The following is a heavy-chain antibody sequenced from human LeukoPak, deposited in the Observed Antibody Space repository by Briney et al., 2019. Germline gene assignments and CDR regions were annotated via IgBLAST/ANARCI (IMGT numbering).Heavy chain of an antibody. D-gene: IGHD6-6*01. Sequence: ASVKVSCKASGYTFTSYDINWVRQATGQGLEWMGWMNPNSGNTGYAQKFQGRVTMTRNTSISTAYMELSSLRSEDTAVYYCAADLREYSSSPNAFDYWGQGTLVTVSS. CDR2: MNPNSGNT. J-gene: IGHJ4*02. CDR1: GYTFTSYD. CDR3: AADLREYSSSPNAFDY. V-gene: IGHV1-8*01.